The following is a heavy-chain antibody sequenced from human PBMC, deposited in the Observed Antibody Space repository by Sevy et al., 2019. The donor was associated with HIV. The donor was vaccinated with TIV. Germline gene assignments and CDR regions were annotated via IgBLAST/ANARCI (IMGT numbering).Heavy chain of an antibody. CDR1: GGSISGYY. CDR2: VYYSGST. CDR3: ARDDGSGWSSFDY. J-gene: IGHJ4*02. Sequence: SGTLSLTCTVSGGSISGYYWSWIRQPPERGLEWIGCVYYSGSTNYNPALKSRVTISVDTSKNQFSLKLTSVTAADTAVYYCARDDGSGWSSFDYWGQGTLVTVSS. D-gene: IGHD6-19*01. V-gene: IGHV4-59*01.